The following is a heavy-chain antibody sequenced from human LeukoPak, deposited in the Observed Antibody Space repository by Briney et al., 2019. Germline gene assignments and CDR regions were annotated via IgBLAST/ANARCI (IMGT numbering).Heavy chain of an antibody. J-gene: IGHJ6*03. CDR1: GFTFRSFD. D-gene: IGHD1-1*01. CDR2: IGTASDT. CDR3: ARGPPRGKYYYMDV. V-gene: IGHV3-13*01. Sequence: GGSLRLSCAASGFTFRSFDMLWVRQPTGQGLEWVSTIGTASDTYYPASVEGRFTLSRDNAKNSLYLQMNSLTAGDTAVYYCARGPPRGKYYYMDVWGKGTTVTVSS.